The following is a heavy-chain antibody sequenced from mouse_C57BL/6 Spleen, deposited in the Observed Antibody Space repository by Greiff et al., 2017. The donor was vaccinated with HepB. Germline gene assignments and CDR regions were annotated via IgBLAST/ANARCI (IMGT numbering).Heavy chain of an antibody. J-gene: IGHJ1*03. V-gene: IGHV5-17*01. CDR1: GFTFSDYG. CDR2: ISSGSSTI. D-gene: IGHD1-1*01. Sequence: VQLQQSGGGLVKPGGSLKLSCAASGFTFSDYGMHWVRQAPEKGLEWVAYISSGSSTIYYADTVKGRFTISRDNAKNTLFLQMTSLRSEDTAMYYCARDHYYGSSYGYFDVWGTGTTVTVSS. CDR3: ARDHYYGSSYGYFDV.